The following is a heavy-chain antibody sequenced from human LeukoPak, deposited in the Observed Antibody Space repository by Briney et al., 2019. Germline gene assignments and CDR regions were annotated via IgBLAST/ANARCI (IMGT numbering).Heavy chain of an antibody. V-gene: IGHV4-4*02. J-gene: IGHJ3*02. CDR2: IYHSGST. Sequence: SGTLSLTCAVSGGSISSSNWWSWVRQPPGKGLEWIGEIYHSGSTNYNPSLKSRVTISVDKSKNQFSLKLSSVTAADTAVYYCARDQRGEDRGAFDIWGQGTMVTVSS. CDR3: ARDQRGEDRGAFDI. CDR1: GGSISSSNW. D-gene: IGHD3-10*01.